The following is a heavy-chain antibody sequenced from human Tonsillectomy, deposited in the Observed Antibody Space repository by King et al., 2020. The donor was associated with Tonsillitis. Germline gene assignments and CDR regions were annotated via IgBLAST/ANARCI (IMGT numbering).Heavy chain of an antibody. CDR2: IKQDGSEK. V-gene: IGHV3-7*01. Sequence: VQLVESGGGLVQPGGSLRLSCAASGFTFSSYWMSWVRQAPGKGLEWVANIKQDGSEKYYVDSVKGRFTISRDNAKNSLYLQMNSLRAEDTAVYYCARIRFLEWLLSPSWAIDIWGQGTMVTVSS. J-gene: IGHJ3*02. CDR3: ARIRFLEWLLSPSWAIDI. CDR1: GFTFSSYW. D-gene: IGHD3-3*01.